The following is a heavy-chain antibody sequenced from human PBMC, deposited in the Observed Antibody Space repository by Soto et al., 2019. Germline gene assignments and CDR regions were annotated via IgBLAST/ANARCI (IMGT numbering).Heavy chain of an antibody. Sequence: SVKVSCKASGGTFSSYAISWVRQAPGQGLEWMGGIIPIFGTANYAQKFQGRVTITADESTSTAYMELSSLRSEDTAVYYCARSFGVAAAGPFDYWGQGTLVTVSS. J-gene: IGHJ4*02. CDR1: GGTFSSYA. D-gene: IGHD6-13*01. CDR3: ARSFGVAAAGPFDY. CDR2: IIPIFGTA. V-gene: IGHV1-69*13.